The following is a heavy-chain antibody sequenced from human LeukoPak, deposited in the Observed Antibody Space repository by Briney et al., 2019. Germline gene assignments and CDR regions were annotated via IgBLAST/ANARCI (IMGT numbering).Heavy chain of an antibody. V-gene: IGHV3-30*02. D-gene: IGHD4-17*01. J-gene: IGHJ4*02. CDR3: AKATSVTTLFDY. CDR1: GFTFSSYG. Sequence: SGGSLRLSCAASGFTFSSYGMHWVRQAPGKGLEWVAFIRYDGSNKYYADSVKGRFTISRDNSKNTLCLQMNSLRAEDTAVYYCAKATSVTTLFDYWGQGTLVTVSS. CDR2: IRYDGSNK.